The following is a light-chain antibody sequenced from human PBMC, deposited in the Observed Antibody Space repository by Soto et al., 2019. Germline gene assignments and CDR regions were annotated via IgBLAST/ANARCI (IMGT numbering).Light chain of an antibody. CDR3: SSYTSNSTPYV. CDR1: SSDVGGYKY. Sequence: QSALTQPASVSGSPGQSITISCTGTSSDVGGYKYVSWYQQHSGKAPKLMIYEVSNRPSGVSNRFSGSKSGNTASLTISGLQAEDEADYYCSSYTSNSTPYVFGPGTKVTVL. CDR2: EVS. V-gene: IGLV2-14*01. J-gene: IGLJ1*01.